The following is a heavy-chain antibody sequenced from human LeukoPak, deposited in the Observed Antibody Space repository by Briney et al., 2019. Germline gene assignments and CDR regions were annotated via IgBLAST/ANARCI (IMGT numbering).Heavy chain of an antibody. D-gene: IGHD4-17*01. CDR2: ISAYNGNT. CDR3: ARGYTATGNWYFDV. J-gene: IGHJ2*01. V-gene: IGHV1-18*01. CDR1: GYTFTSYG. Sequence: GASVKVSCKASGYTFTSYGLTWVRPAPGQGLEWMGWISAYNGNTNYAQNLQGRVTMPTDTSTRTAYMELRSLRSDDTALYYCARGYTATGNWYFDVWGRGTLVSVSS.